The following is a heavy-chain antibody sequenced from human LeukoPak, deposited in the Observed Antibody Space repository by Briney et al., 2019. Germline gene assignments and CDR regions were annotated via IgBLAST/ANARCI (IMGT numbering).Heavy chain of an antibody. Sequence: SETLSLTCSVSGGSISPYIWSWIRQPPGKGLEWIAYISYNGNTNYSPSLKSRVTISVDTSKNQFSLKLSSVTAADTALYYCARGITRRRTFDIWGQGTMVTVSS. CDR1: GGSISPYI. J-gene: IGHJ3*02. D-gene: IGHD3-10*01. V-gene: IGHV4-59*08. CDR3: ARGITRRRTFDI. CDR2: ISYNGNT.